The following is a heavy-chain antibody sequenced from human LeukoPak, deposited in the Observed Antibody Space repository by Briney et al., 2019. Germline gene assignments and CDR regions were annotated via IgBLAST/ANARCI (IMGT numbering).Heavy chain of an antibody. CDR2: IRHDGSYQ. J-gene: IGHJ4*02. CDR3: AKNRDSSDYPRDFDY. V-gene: IGHV3-30*02. CDR1: GFTFRSYE. Sequence: GGSLRLSCAASGFTFRSYEMNWVRQTPGKGLEWVAFIRHDGSYQQYADSVKGRFTVSRDNSKDMVYLQMNSLRTEDTAVYYCAKNRDSSDYPRDFDYWGQGTLVTVSS. D-gene: IGHD3-22*01.